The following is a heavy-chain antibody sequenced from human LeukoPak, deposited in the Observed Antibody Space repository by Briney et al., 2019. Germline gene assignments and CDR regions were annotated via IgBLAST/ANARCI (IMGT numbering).Heavy chain of an antibody. CDR1: GFTFSSYG. V-gene: IGHV3-30*02. CDR3: ARRASSGWSDAFDI. D-gene: IGHD6-19*01. CDR2: IRYDGSNK. J-gene: IGHJ3*02. Sequence: SGGSLRLSCAASGFTFSSYGMHWVRQAPGKGMEWVAFIRYDGSNKYYADSVKGRFTISRDNAKNSLYLQMNSLRAEDTAVYYCARRASSGWSDAFDIWGQGTMVTVSS.